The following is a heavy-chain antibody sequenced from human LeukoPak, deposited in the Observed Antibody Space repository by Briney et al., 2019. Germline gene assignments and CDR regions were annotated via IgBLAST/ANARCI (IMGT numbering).Heavy chain of an antibody. V-gene: IGHV6-1*01. Sequence: SPTLSLTCAISGDSVSSNSAAWNWIRQSPSRGLEWLGRTYYRSKWYNDYAVSVKSRITINPDTSKSQFSLQLNSVTPEDTAVYYCAGLVTSSAYYGMDVWGQGTTVTVSS. CDR2: TYYRSKWYN. CDR3: AGLVTSSAYYGMDV. J-gene: IGHJ6*02. CDR1: GDSVSSNSAA. D-gene: IGHD2-21*02.